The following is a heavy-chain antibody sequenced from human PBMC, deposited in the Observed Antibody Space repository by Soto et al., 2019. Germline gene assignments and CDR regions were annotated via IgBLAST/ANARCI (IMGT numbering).Heavy chain of an antibody. CDR3: AKGAAVDYYYGMDV. V-gene: IGHV3-30*18. Sequence: PGGSLRLSWAASGFTFSSYGMHWVRQAPGKGLEWVAVISYDGSNKYYADSVKGRFTISRDNSKNTLYLQMNSLRAEDTAVYYCAKGAAVDYYYGMDVWGQGTTVTVSS. CDR1: GFTFSSYG. CDR2: ISYDGSNK. J-gene: IGHJ6*02.